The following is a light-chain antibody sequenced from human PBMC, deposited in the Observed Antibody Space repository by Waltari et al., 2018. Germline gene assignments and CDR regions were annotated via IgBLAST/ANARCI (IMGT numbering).Light chain of an antibody. V-gene: IGLV1-47*01. CDR1: SSNIGTYY. CDR3: AVWDDSLTGQVI. J-gene: IGLJ2*01. CDR2: RNN. Sequence: QSVLTQPPSASGTPGQSVTISCSGSSSNIGTYYVYWYHQLPGTAPKLLIYRNNRRPSGVPDRFSGSESGTSASLAISGLRSEDEADYYCAVWDDSLTGQVIFGGGTKLTVL.